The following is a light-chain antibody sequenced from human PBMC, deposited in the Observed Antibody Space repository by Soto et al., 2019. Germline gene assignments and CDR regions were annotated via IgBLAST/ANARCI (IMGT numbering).Light chain of an antibody. CDR1: QTINSW. Sequence: DIQMTQSPSTLSASIGDRVTSTCRASQTINSWLAWYQQKPGKAPKLLIFKASSLESGVPSRFSGSGSGTEFTLTISGLQPEDFANYYCQHYYTYPLTFGGGTKVEIK. J-gene: IGKJ4*01. V-gene: IGKV1-5*03. CDR3: QHYYTYPLT. CDR2: KAS.